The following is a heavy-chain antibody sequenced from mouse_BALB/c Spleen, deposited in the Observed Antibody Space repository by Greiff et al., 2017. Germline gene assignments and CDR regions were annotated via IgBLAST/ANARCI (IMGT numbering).Heavy chain of an antibody. J-gene: IGHJ3*01. CDR3: AREYGNYDWFAY. CDR1: GFTFSSFG. D-gene: IGHD2-1*01. CDR2: ISSGSSTI. V-gene: IGHV5-17*02. Sequence: EVQRVESGGGLVQPGGSRKLSCAASGFTFSSFGMHWVRQAPEKGLEWVAYISSGSSTIYYADTVKGRFTISRDNPKNTLFLQMTSLRSEDTAMYYCAREYGNYDWFAYWGQGTLVTVSA.